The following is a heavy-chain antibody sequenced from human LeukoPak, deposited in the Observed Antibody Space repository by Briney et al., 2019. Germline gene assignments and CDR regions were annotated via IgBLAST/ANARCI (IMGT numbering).Heavy chain of an antibody. CDR1: GYSFTSYW. CDR2: IYPGDSDT. CDR3: ARQYCSSTSCYTDNFDY. D-gene: IGHD2-2*02. Sequence: PGESLKISCKGSGYSFTSYWIGWVRQMPGKGLEWMGIIYPGDSDTRYSPSFQGQVTISADKSISTAYLQSSSLKASDTAMYYCARQYCSSTSCYTDNFDYWGQGTLVTVSS. V-gene: IGHV5-51*01. J-gene: IGHJ4*02.